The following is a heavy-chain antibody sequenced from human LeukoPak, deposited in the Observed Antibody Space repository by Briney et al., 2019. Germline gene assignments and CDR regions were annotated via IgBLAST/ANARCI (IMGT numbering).Heavy chain of an antibody. CDR1: GFTFSSYA. V-gene: IGHV3-23*01. D-gene: IGHD3-10*01. Sequence: GGSLRLSCAASGFTFSSYAMSWVRQAPGKGLEWVSAISGSGGSTYYADSVKGRFTISRDNSKNTLYLQMNSLRAEDTAVYYCAKDRVEQASYYGSGSYRTRLYYFDYWGQRTLVTVSS. J-gene: IGHJ4*02. CDR2: ISGSGGST. CDR3: AKDRVEQASYYGSGSYRTRLYYFDY.